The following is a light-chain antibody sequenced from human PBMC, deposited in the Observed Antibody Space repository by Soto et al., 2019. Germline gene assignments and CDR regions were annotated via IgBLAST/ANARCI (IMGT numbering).Light chain of an antibody. CDR1: QSLSSV. CDR2: KAS. J-gene: IGKJ2*01. CDR3: QHYNSYSST. V-gene: IGKV1-5*03. Sequence: DIQMTQSPSTLSASVGDRVTITCRASQSLSSVLAWYQKKPGKAPKLLIYKASSLESGVPSRFSGSGSGTEFSLTIGRLPPDGFATYYCQHYNSYSSTFGQGTKLESK.